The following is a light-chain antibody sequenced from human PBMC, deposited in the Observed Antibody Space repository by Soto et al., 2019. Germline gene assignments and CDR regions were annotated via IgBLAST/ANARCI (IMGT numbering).Light chain of an antibody. Sequence: QSVLTQPASVSASPGQSITISCTGTNSNVGHFNLVSWYQQHPGKAPQLILYENDKRHSGVSDRFSGSKSGSTASLTLYGLQAEDEADYYGASYEALFGAGTKLTGL. CDR1: NSNVGHFNL. J-gene: IGLJ2*01. CDR3: ASYEAL. V-gene: IGLV2-23*01. CDR2: END.